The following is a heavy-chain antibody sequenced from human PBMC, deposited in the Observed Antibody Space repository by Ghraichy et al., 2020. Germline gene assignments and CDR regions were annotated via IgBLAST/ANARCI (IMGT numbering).Heavy chain of an antibody. CDR1: GFTFSTYA. J-gene: IGHJ4*02. CDR2: ISGSGATT. V-gene: IGHV3-23*01. CDR3: AKGPAYCGGDCHPDY. D-gene: IGHD2-21*02. Sequence: GGSLRLSCTASGFTFSTYAMSWVRQAPGKGLEWVSGISGSGATTYYADSVRGRFTISRDQSKTTLYLQMDSLRAEDTAVYYCAKGPAYCGGDCHPDYWGQGTLITVSS.